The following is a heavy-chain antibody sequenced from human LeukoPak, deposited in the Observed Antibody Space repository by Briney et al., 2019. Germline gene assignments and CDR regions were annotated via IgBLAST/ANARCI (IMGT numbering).Heavy chain of an antibody. CDR1: GYTFTSYD. V-gene: IGHV1-8*01. CDR3: ARGSPLVGPIILFDN. D-gene: IGHD1-26*01. J-gene: IGHJ4*02. CDR2: INPNSGDP. Sequence: GASVKVSCKASGYTFTSYDINWVRQATGQGLEWMGWINPNSGDPRYAQKFQGRVTMTRDTSISTAYMELSSLRSDDTAVYYCARGSPLVGPIILFDNWGQGTLVTVSS.